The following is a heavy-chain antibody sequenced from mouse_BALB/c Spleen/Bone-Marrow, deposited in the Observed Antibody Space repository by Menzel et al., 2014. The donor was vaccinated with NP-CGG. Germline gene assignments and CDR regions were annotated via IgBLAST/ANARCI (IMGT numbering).Heavy chain of an antibody. V-gene: IGHV14-3*02. J-gene: IGHJ2*01. CDR1: GFNVKDTY. D-gene: IGHD2-2*01. CDR2: IDPANGNT. CDR3: ASYVYGYYFDY. Sequence: EVQLQQSGAELVKPGASVKLSCTASGFNVKDTYIHWVKQRPEQGLEWIGRIDPANGNTKYDPKFQGKATITADTSSNTAXXQXSSLTSEDTAVYYCASYVYGYYFDYWGQGTTLTVSS.